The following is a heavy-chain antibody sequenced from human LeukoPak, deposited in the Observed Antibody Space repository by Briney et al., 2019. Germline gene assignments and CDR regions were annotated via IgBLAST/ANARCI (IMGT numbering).Heavy chain of an antibody. J-gene: IGHJ4*02. CDR3: ARGSGSYYITSAYYFDY. CDR1: GGSISSSSYY. Sequence: SETLSLTCTVSGGSISSSSYYWGWIRQPPGKGLEWIGSIYYSGSTYYNPSLKSRVTISVDTSKNQFSLKLSSVTAADTAVYYCARGSGSYYITSAYYFDYWGQGTLVTVSS. V-gene: IGHV4-39*01. CDR2: IYYSGST. D-gene: IGHD3-10*01.